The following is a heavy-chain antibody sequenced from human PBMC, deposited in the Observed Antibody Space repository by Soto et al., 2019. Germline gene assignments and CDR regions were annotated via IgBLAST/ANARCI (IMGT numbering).Heavy chain of an antibody. Sequence: GASVKVSCKASGYTFTSYGTSWVRQPPGQGLEWMGWISAYNGNTNYAQKLQGRVTMTTDTSTSTAYMELRSLRSDDTAVYYCARDLPFTVVVPAGMSLDVLDIWGQGTMVTVSS. V-gene: IGHV1-18*01. CDR2: ISAYNGNT. D-gene: IGHD2-2*01. CDR1: GYTFTSYG. J-gene: IGHJ3*02. CDR3: ARDLPFTVVVPAGMSLDVLDI.